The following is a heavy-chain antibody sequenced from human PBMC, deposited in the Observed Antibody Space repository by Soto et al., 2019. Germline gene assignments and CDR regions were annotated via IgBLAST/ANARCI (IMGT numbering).Heavy chain of an antibody. J-gene: IGHJ4*02. CDR2: IKGSHAGGTT. V-gene: IGHV3-15*01. CDR3: ATEGGYRGSNLYGAY. CDR1: GFTFTKAY. D-gene: IGHD1-26*01. Sequence: EVQLVESGGGLVEPGGSIRLSCVASGFTFTKAYMTWVRQAPGKGLEWVGRIKGSHAGGTTDYATSVKGRFTISRDDSKNTLYLQMNSLKTEDTFVYYCATEGGYRGSNLYGAYWGQGTLVTVSS.